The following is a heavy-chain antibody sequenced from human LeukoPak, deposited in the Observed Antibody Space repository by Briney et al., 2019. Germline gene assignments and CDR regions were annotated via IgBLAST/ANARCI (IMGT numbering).Heavy chain of an antibody. J-gene: IGHJ3*02. CDR3: AREVEEQWLVRGDAFDI. Sequence: GGSLRLSCAASGFTFSSYSMNWVRQAPGKGLEWVSSISSSSSYIYYADSVKGRFTISRDNAKNSLYLQMNSLRAEDTAVYYCAREVEEQWLVRGDAFDIWGQGTMVTVSS. D-gene: IGHD6-19*01. CDR2: ISSSSSYI. CDR1: GFTFSSYS. V-gene: IGHV3-21*01.